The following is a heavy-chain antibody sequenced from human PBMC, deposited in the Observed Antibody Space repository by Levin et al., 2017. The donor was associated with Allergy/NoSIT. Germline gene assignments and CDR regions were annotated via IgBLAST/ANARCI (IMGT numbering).Heavy chain of an antibody. CDR2: IWYDGSNK. D-gene: IGHD4-17*01. CDR1: GFTFSSYG. Sequence: GESLKISCAASGFTFSSYGMHWVRQAPGKGLEWVAVIWYDGSNKYYADSVKGRFTISRDNSKNTLYLQMNSLRAEDTAVYYCARDGLGAGDYASLDYWGQGTLVTVSS. V-gene: IGHV3-33*01. CDR3: ARDGLGAGDYASLDY. J-gene: IGHJ4*02.